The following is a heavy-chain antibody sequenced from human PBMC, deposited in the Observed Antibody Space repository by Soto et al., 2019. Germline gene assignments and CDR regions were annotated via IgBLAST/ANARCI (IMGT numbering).Heavy chain of an antibody. Sequence: QVQLVQSGAEVTKPGSSVKVSCKAPGGTVSSYAISWVRQAPRQGLEWMGGIIPIFGTANYAQKFQGRVTITADESTSTGYMELSSLRSEDTAVYYCARSQGGSSSLDIYYYYYYGMDVWGQGTTVTVSS. CDR1: GGTVSSYA. V-gene: IGHV1-69*01. CDR3: ARSQGGSSSLDIYYYYYYGMDV. CDR2: IIPIFGTA. J-gene: IGHJ6*02. D-gene: IGHD2-15*01.